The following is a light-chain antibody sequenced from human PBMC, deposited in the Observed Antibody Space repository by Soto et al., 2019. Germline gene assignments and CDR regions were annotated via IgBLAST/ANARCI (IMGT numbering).Light chain of an antibody. V-gene: IGKV3-20*01. CDR2: GAS. Sequence: EIVLTQSPGTLSLSPGERTTLSCRASQSVSNNYLAWYQQKPGQAPRLLIYGASNRATGIPDRFSGSGSGTDFTLTSSRLEPEDFALYYCQQYGSSGTFGQGTKVEIK. CDR1: QSVSNNY. CDR3: QQYGSSGT. J-gene: IGKJ1*01.